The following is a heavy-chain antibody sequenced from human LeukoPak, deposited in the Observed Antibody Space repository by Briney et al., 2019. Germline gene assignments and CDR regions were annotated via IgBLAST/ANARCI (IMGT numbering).Heavy chain of an antibody. D-gene: IGHD5-18*01. Sequence: PSETLSLTCTVSGGSISNYCWSWIRQPARKGLEWIGRMYTSGSTNYNPSLKSRVTMSVDTSKNQFSLKLSSVTAADTAVYYCARYSYGGYHFDYWGQGTLVTVSS. V-gene: IGHV4-4*07. J-gene: IGHJ4*02. CDR1: GGSISNYC. CDR3: ARYSYGGYHFDY. CDR2: MYTSGST.